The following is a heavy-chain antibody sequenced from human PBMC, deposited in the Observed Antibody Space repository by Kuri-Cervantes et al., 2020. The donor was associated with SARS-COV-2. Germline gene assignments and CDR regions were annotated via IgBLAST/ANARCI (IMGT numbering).Heavy chain of an antibody. CDR2: IIPILDTA. CDR3: ATYSSSSWHFDY. V-gene: IGHV1-69*05. CDR1: GGTFSSYA. J-gene: IGHJ4*02. Sequence: SVKVSCKASGGTFSSYAISWVRQAPGQGLEWMGGIIPILDTANYAQKFQGRVTITTDESTSTAYMELSSLRSEDTAVYYCATYSSSSWHFDYWGQGTLVTVSS. D-gene: IGHD6-6*01.